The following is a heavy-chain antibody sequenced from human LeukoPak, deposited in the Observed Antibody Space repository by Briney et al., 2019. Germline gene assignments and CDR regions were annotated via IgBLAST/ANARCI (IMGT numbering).Heavy chain of an antibody. Sequence: SETLSLTCAVYGGSFSGYYWSWIRQPAGKGLEWIGRIYTSGSTNYNPSLKSRVTMSADTSRNQFSLKLSSVTAADTAVYYCAREVTTFDYWGQGTLVTVSS. CDR3: AREVTTFDY. V-gene: IGHV4-4*07. CDR1: GGSFSGYY. J-gene: IGHJ4*02. D-gene: IGHD4-17*01. CDR2: IYTSGST.